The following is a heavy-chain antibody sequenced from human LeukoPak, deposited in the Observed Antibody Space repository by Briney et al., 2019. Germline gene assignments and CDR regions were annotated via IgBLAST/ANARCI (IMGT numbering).Heavy chain of an antibody. V-gene: IGHV1-46*01. D-gene: IGHD6-6*01. J-gene: IGHJ4*02. CDR1: GHTFITYY. Sequence: ASVKVSCKASGHTFITYYLHWVRQAPGQGLEWMGLIDPSAGTTNYAQNFQGRVTISRDTSTSTVDMELSSLTSDDTAVYFCARAERDSSSSAFDHWGQGTLVTVSS. CDR2: IDPSAGTT. CDR3: ARAERDSSSSAFDH.